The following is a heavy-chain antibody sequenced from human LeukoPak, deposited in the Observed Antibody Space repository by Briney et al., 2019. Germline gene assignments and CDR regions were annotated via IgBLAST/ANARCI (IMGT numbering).Heavy chain of an antibody. CDR3: ATTAPSYCSGGSCHQFDY. V-gene: IGHV1-69*06. CDR2: IIPIFGTA. Sequence: SVKVSCKASGGTFSSYAISWVRQAPGQGLEWMGGIIPIFGTANYAQKFQGRVTMTEDTSTDTAYMELSSLRSEDTAVYYCATTAPSYCSGGSCHQFDYWGQGTLVTVSS. D-gene: IGHD2-15*01. CDR1: GGTFSSYA. J-gene: IGHJ4*02.